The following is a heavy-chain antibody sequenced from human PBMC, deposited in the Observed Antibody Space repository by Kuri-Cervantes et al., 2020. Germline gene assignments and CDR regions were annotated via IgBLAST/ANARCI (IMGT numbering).Heavy chain of an antibody. J-gene: IGHJ4*02. CDR3: AKDGAKWARYYFDY. CDR1: GFTFSSYG. V-gene: IGHV3-30*18. D-gene: IGHD1-26*01. CDR2: ISYDGSNK. Sequence: GESLKISCAASGFTFSSYGMHWVRQAPGKGLEWVAVISYDGSNKYYADSVKGRFTISRDNSKNTLYLQMSSLRAEDTAVYYCAKDGAKWARYYFDYWGLGTLVTVSS.